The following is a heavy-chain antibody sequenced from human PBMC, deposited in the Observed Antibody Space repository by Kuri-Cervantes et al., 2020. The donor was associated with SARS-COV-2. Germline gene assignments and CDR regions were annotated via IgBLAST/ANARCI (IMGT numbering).Heavy chain of an antibody. CDR2: ISYDGSNK. CDR1: GFIFSDYY. J-gene: IGHJ4*02. Sequence: GESLKISCTASGFIFSDYYMTWIRQAPGKGLEWVAVISYDGSNKYYADSVKGRFTISRDNSKNTLYLQMNSLRAEDTAVYYCARDSGSQLDYWGQGTLVTVSS. CDR3: ARDSGSQLDY. V-gene: IGHV3-30-3*01. D-gene: IGHD1-26*01.